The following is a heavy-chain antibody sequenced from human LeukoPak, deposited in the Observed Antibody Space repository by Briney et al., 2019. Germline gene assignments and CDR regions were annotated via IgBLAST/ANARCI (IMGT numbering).Heavy chain of an antibody. CDR3: ANPRYSYGYGSAFDI. V-gene: IGHV4-38-2*01. CDR1: GYSISSGYY. J-gene: IGHJ3*02. Sequence: SETLSLTCAVSGYSISSGYYWGWIRQPPGEGLEWMGNMYHRGSNYYKPSLKSRVTISVDTSKNQFSLKLSSVTAADTAVYYCANPRYSYGYGSAFDIWGPGTMVTVSS. D-gene: IGHD5-18*01. CDR2: MYHRGSN.